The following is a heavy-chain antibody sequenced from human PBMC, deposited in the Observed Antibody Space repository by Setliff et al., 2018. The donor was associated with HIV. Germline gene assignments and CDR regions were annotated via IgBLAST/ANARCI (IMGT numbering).Heavy chain of an antibody. J-gene: IGHJ3*02. D-gene: IGHD1-26*01. CDR2: VSHTGST. CDR3: AREGTYSGTYWVRRVASFDI. CDR1: GGSLSGYY. Sequence: SETLSLTCAVYGGSLSGYYWRWIRPPPGKGLEWIGDVSHTGSTNYNPSPKSPITISADTRKNQFSLKLSSVTAADTAVYYCAREGTYSGTYWVRRVASFDIWGQGTMVTVSS. V-gene: IGHV4-34*01.